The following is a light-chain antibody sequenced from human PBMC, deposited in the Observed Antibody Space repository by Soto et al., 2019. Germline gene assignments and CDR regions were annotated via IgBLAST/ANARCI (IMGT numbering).Light chain of an antibody. CDR2: EVT. Sequence: QSALTQPASVSGSPGQSVTISCTGTSSDVGGYNYVSWYQHHPGQAPKLLIYEVTNRPLGVSHRFSGSKSGNTASLTISGLQAEDEADYFCISYTSSTSFYVFGTGTKLTVL. J-gene: IGLJ1*01. CDR3: ISYTSSTSFYV. V-gene: IGLV2-14*01. CDR1: SSDVGGYNY.